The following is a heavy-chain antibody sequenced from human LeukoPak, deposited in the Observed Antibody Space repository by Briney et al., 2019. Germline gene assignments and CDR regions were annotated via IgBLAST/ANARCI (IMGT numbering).Heavy chain of an antibody. J-gene: IGHJ5*02. V-gene: IGHV4-59*01. D-gene: IGHD2-2*01. CDR3: ARADCSSTSCYFALVWFDP. CDR2: IYYSGST. CDR1: GGSTSSYY. Sequence: SETLSLTCTVSGGSTSSYYWSWIRQPPGKGLEWIGYIYYSGSTNYNPSLKSRVTISVDTSKNQFSLKLSSVTAADTAVYYCARADCSSTSCYFALVWFDPWGQGTLVTVSS.